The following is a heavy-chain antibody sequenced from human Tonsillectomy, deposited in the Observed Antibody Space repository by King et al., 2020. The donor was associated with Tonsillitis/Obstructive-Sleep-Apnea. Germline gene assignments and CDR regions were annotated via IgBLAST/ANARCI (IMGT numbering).Heavy chain of an antibody. CDR2: TRNKANSYTT. V-gene: IGHV3-72*01. Sequence: VQLVESGGGLVQPGGSLRLSCVASGFTFSDHYMDWARQAPGKGLEWVGRTRNKANSYTTEYAASVKGRFTISRDDSRNSLYLQMKNLKTEDTAVYYCVRVRSIVGAYDLDYWGQGTLVTVSS. CDR1: GFTFSDHY. CDR3: VRVRSIVGAYDLDY. J-gene: IGHJ4*02. D-gene: IGHD1-26*01.